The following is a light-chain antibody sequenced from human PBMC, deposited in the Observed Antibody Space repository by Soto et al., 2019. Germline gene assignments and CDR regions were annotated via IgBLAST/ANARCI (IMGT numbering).Light chain of an antibody. J-gene: IGLJ1*01. Sequence: QSALTQPASVSGSPGQSIPISCTGTSSDVGGYNYVSWFQQHPGKAPKLMIYEVSNRPSGVSNRFSGSRSGNTASLTISGLQSEDEAEYYCNSYTNNNTFVFGTGTKLTVL. V-gene: IGLV2-14*01. CDR1: SSDVGGYNY. CDR3: NSYTNNNTFV. CDR2: EVS.